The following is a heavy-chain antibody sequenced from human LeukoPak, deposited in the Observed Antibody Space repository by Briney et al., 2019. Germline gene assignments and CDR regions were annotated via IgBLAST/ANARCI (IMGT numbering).Heavy chain of an antibody. CDR1: GFTFSSYW. V-gene: IGHV3-7*01. Sequence: GGSLRLSCAASGFTFSSYWMSWVRQAPGKGLEWVANIKQDGSEKYYVDSVKGRFTISRDNAKNSLNLQMNSLRAEDTAVYYCARDGENWNYGNFDYWGQGTLVTVSS. CDR3: ARDGENWNYGNFDY. CDR2: IKQDGSEK. J-gene: IGHJ4*02. D-gene: IGHD1-7*01.